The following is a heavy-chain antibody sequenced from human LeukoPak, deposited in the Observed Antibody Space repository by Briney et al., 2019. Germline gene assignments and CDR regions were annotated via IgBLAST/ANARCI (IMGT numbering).Heavy chain of an antibody. J-gene: IGHJ5*02. CDR3: ARDQGPYYYDSSGSGFDP. D-gene: IGHD3-22*01. Sequence: ASVKVSCKASGYSFTSYDINWVRQATGQGLEWMGSMNPNSGNTGYAQKFQGRITMTRSTSISTAYMELSSLRSEDTAVYYCARDQGPYYYDSSGSGFDPWGQGTLVTVSS. CDR2: MNPNSGNT. V-gene: IGHV1-8*01. CDR1: GYSFTSYD.